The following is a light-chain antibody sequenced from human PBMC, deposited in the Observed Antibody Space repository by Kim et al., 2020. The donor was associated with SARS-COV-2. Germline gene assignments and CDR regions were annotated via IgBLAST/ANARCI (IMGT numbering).Light chain of an antibody. Sequence: EIMMTQSPATLSVSPEERATLSCRASHSVNGNLAWYQQKPGQAPRLLIYDASTGATDIPARFSGSGSGTEFALTISSLQSEDFAVYYCQQYHNWPLTFGQGTKVDIK. CDR2: DAS. CDR1: HSVNGN. J-gene: IGKJ1*01. CDR3: QQYHNWPLT. V-gene: IGKV3-15*01.